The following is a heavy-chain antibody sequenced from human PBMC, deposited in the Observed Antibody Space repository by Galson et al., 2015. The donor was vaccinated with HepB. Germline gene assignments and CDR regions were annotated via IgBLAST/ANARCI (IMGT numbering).Heavy chain of an antibody. D-gene: IGHD3-22*01. Sequence: SLRLSCAASGFTVSSSYMSRVRQAPGKGLEWVSVIYSGGSTYYADSVKGRFTISRDNSKNTQYLQMNSLRAEDTAVYYCARDIGGYYDSSGHFDYWGQGTLVTVSS. CDR1: GFTVSSSY. CDR3: ARDIGGYYDSSGHFDY. V-gene: IGHV3-53*01. J-gene: IGHJ4*02. CDR2: IYSGGST.